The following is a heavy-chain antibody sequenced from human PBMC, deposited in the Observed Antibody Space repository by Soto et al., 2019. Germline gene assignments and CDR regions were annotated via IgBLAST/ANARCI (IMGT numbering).Heavy chain of an antibody. CDR2: IKSKTDGGTT. V-gene: IGHV3-15*01. Sequence: GGSLRLSCAASGFTFSNAWMSWVRQAPGKGLEWVGRIKSKTDGGTTDYAAPVKGRFTISRDDSKNTLYLQMNSLKTEDTAVYYCTTGERWELQGGAFDIWGEGTMVTVSS. D-gene: IGHD1-26*01. J-gene: IGHJ3*02. CDR3: TTGERWELQGGAFDI. CDR1: GFTFSNAW.